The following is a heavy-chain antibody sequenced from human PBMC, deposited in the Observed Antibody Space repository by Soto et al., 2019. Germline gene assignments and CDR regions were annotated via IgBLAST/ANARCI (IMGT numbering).Heavy chain of an antibody. CDR3: ARESRDDFWSGYPNPYYYYGMDV. Sequence: GGSLRLSCAASGFTFSSYAMHWVHQAPGKGLEWVVVISYDGSNKYYADSVKGRFTISRDNSKNTLYLQMNSLRAEDTAVYYCARESRDDFWSGYPNPYYYYGMDVWGQGTTVTVSS. J-gene: IGHJ6*02. V-gene: IGHV3-30-3*01. D-gene: IGHD3-3*01. CDR1: GFTFSSYA. CDR2: ISYDGSNK.